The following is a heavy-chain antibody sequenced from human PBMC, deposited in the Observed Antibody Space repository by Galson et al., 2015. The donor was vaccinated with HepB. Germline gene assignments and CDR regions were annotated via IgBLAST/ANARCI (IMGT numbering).Heavy chain of an antibody. V-gene: IGHV1-8*01. CDR2: MNPNSGNP. J-gene: IGHJ6*02. CDR3: ARGRSSSWLSSYYYYGMDV. Sequence: RQATGQGLEWMGWMNPNSGNPGYAQKFQGRVTMTRNTSISTAYMELSSLRSEDTAVYYCARGRSSSWLSSYYYYGMDVWGQGTTVTVSS. D-gene: IGHD6-13*01.